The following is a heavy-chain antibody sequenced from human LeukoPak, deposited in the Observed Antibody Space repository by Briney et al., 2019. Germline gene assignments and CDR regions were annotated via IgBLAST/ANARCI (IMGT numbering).Heavy chain of an antibody. CDR2: INHSGST. Sequence: PSETLSLTCAVYGGSFSGYYWSWIRQPPGEGLEWIGEINHSGSTNYNPSLKSRVTISVDTSKNQFSLKLSSVTAADTAVYYCARGSSGYSYKGWGQGTLVTVSS. J-gene: IGHJ4*02. D-gene: IGHD5-18*01. CDR1: GGSFSGYY. V-gene: IGHV4-34*01. CDR3: ARGSSGYSYKG.